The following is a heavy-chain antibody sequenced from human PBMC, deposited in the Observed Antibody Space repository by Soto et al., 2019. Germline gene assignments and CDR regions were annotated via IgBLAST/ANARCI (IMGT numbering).Heavy chain of an antibody. CDR3: ARDPYFSDTAMDAYFDP. CDR2: ISAYNGNT. Sequence: ASVKVSCKASGYTFTSYGISWVRQAPGQGLEWMGWISAYNGNTNYAQKLQGRVTMTTDTSTSTAYMELRSLRSDDTAVYYCARDPYFSDTAMDAYFDPWGQGTLVTVSS. CDR1: GYTFTSYG. D-gene: IGHD5-18*01. J-gene: IGHJ4*02. V-gene: IGHV1-18*01.